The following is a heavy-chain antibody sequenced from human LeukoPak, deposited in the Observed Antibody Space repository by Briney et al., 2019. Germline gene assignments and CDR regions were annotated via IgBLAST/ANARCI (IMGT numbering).Heavy chain of an antibody. J-gene: IGHJ4*02. CDR2: IYSSGST. D-gene: IGHD5-18*01. Sequence: SEILSLTCTVSGYSISSGFYWGWIRQPPGKGLEWIGSIYSSGSTFYNPSLKSRVTISVDTSKNQFSLKLSSVTAADTAVYYCARGGSGPEKYSYGPLDYWGRGTLVTVSS. CDR3: ARGGSGPEKYSYGPLDY. V-gene: IGHV4-38-2*02. CDR1: GYSISSGFY.